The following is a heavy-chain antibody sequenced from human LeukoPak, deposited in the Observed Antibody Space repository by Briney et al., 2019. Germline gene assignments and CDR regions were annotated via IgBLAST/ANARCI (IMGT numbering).Heavy chain of an antibody. CDR2: IYYSGST. CDR3: ARGPVRGVIIKGIDY. CDR1: GVSITSYY. D-gene: IGHD3-10*01. V-gene: IGHV4-59*12. Sequence: SETLSLTCAVSGVSITSYYWSWIRQPPGKGLEWIGYIYYSGSTIYNPSLKSRVTISVDTSKNQFSLKLSSVTAADTAVYYCARGPVRGVIIKGIDYWGQGTLVTVSS. J-gene: IGHJ4*02.